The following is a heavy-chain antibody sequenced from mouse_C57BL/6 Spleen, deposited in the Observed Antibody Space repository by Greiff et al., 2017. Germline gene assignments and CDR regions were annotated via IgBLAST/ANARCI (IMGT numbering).Heavy chain of an antibody. Sequence: EVQLQQSGPVLVKPGASVKMSCKASGYTFTDYYMNWVKQSHGKSLEWIGVINPYNGGTSYNQKFKGKATLTVDKSSSTAYMELNSLTSEDSAVYYCARRREYYFDYWGQGTTLTVSS. CDR1: GYTFTDYY. CDR2: INPYNGGT. J-gene: IGHJ2*01. CDR3: ARRREYYFDY. V-gene: IGHV1-19*01.